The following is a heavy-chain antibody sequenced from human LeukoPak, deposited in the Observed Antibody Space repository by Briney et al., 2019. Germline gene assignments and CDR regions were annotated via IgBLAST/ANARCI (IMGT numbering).Heavy chain of an antibody. CDR2: INHSGST. J-gene: IGHJ5*02. D-gene: IGHD3-3*01. CDR3: ARVHNGRIITIFGVVSSWFDP. V-gene: IGHV4-34*01. CDR1: GGSFSVYY. Sequence: PSETLSLTCAVYGGSFSVYYWSWIRQPPGKGLEWIGEINHSGSTNYNPSLKSRVTISVDTSKNQFSLKLSSVTAADTAVYYCARVHNGRIITIFGVVSSWFDPWGQGTLVTVSS.